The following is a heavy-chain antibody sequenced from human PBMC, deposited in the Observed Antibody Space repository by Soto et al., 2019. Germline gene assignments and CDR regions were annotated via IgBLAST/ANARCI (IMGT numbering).Heavy chain of an antibody. CDR1: GGSVSSGSYY. Sequence: PSETLSLTCTVSGGSVSSGSYYWSWIRQPPGKGLEWIGYIYYSGSTNYNPSLKSRVTISVDTSKNQFSLKLSSVTAADTAVYYCAREDDYGDSYWGQGTLVTVSS. V-gene: IGHV4-61*01. CDR2: IYYSGST. D-gene: IGHD4-17*01. CDR3: AREDDYGDSY. J-gene: IGHJ4*02.